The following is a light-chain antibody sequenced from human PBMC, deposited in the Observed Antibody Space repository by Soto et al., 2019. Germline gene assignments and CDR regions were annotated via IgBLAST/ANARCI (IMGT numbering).Light chain of an antibody. J-gene: IGKJ2*01. CDR3: QQYRTSPMYT. Sequence: EIVLTQSPGTLSLSPGERATLSCRASQSVSSTYLAWYQQRPGQAPRLLIYGASTRATGIPDRFSGSGSGTDFTLTISRLEPEDFAVYYCQQYRTSPMYTFGQVTKLEIK. CDR1: QSVSSTY. V-gene: IGKV3-20*01. CDR2: GAS.